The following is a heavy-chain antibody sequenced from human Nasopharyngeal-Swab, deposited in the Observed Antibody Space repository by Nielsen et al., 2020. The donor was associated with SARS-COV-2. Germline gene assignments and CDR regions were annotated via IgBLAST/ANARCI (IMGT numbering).Heavy chain of an antibody. V-gene: IGHV4-59*01. CDR2: IYYSGST. CDR3: ARGIVGATDWGGWFDP. Sequence: WIRQPPGKGLEWIGYIYYSGSTNYNPSLKSRVTISVDTFKNQFSLKLSSVTAADTAVYYCARGIVGATDWGGWFDPWGQGTPVTVSS. J-gene: IGHJ5*02. D-gene: IGHD1-26*01.